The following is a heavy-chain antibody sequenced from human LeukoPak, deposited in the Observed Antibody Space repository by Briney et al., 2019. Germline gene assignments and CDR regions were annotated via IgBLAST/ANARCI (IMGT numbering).Heavy chain of an antibody. CDR3: ARSPPWAPLDY. J-gene: IGHJ4*02. CDR2: IYSVNRT. V-gene: IGHV3-66*01. CDR1: GFTVSNNY. Sequence: GESLKISCAASGFTVSNNYMSWVRQAPGKGLEWVSVIYSVNRTSYADSVRGRFTISRDSSKNTLCLQMNSLRAEDTAVYYCARSPPWAPLDYWGQGTLVTVSS.